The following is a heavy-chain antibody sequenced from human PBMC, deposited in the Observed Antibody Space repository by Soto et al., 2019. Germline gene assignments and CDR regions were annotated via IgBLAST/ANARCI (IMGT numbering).Heavy chain of an antibody. Sequence: GGSLRLSCAASAFTFSNYTMSWVRQAPGKGLEWVSAISYGGGTTYYADSVKGRFTISRDNSKNTLYLQMNSLRAEDTAVYYCAKNPGYYYDSTGYHFDYWGQGTLVTVSS. CDR3: AKNPGYYYDSTGYHFDY. V-gene: IGHV3-23*01. D-gene: IGHD3-22*01. CDR1: AFTFSNYT. J-gene: IGHJ4*02. CDR2: ISYGGGTT.